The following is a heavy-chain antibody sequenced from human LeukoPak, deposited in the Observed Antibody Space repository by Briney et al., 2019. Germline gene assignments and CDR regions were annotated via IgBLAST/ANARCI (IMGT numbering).Heavy chain of an antibody. D-gene: IGHD2-21*02. CDR3: ARSPRVTAILEYFQH. J-gene: IGHJ1*01. CDR1: GFTFSSYS. CDR2: ISSSSSYI. Sequence: GGSLRLSCAASGFTFSSYSMNWVRQAPGKGLEWVSSISSSSSYIYYADSVKGRFTISRDNAKNSLYLQMNSLRAEDTAVYYCARSPRVTAILEYFQHWGQGTLVTVSS. V-gene: IGHV3-21*01.